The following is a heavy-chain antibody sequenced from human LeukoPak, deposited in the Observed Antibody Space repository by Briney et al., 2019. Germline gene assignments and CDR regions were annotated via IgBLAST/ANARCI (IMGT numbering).Heavy chain of an antibody. Sequence: ASVKVSCKASGYTFTGYYMHWVRQAPGQGLEWMGWINPNSGGTNYAQKFQGRVTMTRDTSNSTAYVELSRLRSDDTAVYYCARDYCSSSSCHRESGGYWGQGTLVTVSS. J-gene: IGHJ4*02. CDR3: ARDYCSSSSCHRESGGY. V-gene: IGHV1-2*02. CDR1: GYTFTGYY. D-gene: IGHD2-2*02. CDR2: INPNSGGT.